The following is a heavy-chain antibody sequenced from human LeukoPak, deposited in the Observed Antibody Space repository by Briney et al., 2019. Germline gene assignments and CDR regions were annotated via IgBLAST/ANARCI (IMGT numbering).Heavy chain of an antibody. CDR3: ARDRHYYGSGSDY. D-gene: IGHD3-10*01. J-gene: IGHJ4*02. CDR2: ISAYNGNT. V-gene: IGHV1-18*04. CDR1: GYAFTSYY. Sequence: ASVKVSCKASGYAFTSYYMHWVRQAPGQGLEWMGWISAYNGNTNYAQKLQGRVTMTTDTSTSTAYMELRSLRSDDTAVYYCARDRHYYGSGSDYWGQGTLVTVSS.